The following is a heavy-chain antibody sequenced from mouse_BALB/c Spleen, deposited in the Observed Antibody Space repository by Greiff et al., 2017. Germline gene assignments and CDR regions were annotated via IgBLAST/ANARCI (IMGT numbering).Heavy chain of an antibody. Sequence: EVKLMESGGGLVQPGGSRKLSCAASGFTFSSFGMHWVRQAPEKGLEWVAYISSGSSTIYYADTVKGRFTISRDNPKNTLFLQMTSLRSEDTAMYYCARSDYYGSSYYYCDYWGQGTTLTVSS. D-gene: IGHD1-1*01. CDR1: GFTFSSFG. V-gene: IGHV5-17*02. CDR3: ARSDYYGSSYYYCDY. CDR2: ISSGSSTI. J-gene: IGHJ2*01.